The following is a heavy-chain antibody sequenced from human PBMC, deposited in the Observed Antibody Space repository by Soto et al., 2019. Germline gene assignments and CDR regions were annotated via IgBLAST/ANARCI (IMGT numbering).Heavy chain of an antibody. CDR1: GGSFSGYY. CDR3: ARGSRHYMTTVTTFYFDY. Sequence: QVQLQQWGAGLLKPSETLSLTCAVYGGSFSGYYWSWIRQPPGKGLEWIGEINHSGSTNYNPSLKSRFTISVDTSKNQFSLKLSSVTAADTAVYYCARGSRHYMTTVTTFYFDYWGQGTLVTVSS. J-gene: IGHJ4*02. D-gene: IGHD4-17*01. CDR2: INHSGST. V-gene: IGHV4-34*01.